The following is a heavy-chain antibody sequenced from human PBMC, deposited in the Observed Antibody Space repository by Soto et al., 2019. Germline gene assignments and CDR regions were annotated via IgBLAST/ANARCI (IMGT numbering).Heavy chain of an antibody. V-gene: IGHV1-3*04. CDR3: VRGSSSATTFYFDL. CDR2: INTAKGYT. Sequence: QVQVVQSGAEVKKPGASVKVSCKASGYTFTSYAMHWVRQAPGHRLEWMGWINTAKGYTKYSQMFQGRVTIARDTAASTAYRELSSLSSEDTAVYYCVRGSSSATTFYFDLWGRGTLVTVSS. D-gene: IGHD4-17*01. CDR1: GYTFTSYA. J-gene: IGHJ2*01.